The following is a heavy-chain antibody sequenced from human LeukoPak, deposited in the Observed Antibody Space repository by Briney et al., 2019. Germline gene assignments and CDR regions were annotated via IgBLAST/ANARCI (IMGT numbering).Heavy chain of an antibody. J-gene: IGHJ4*02. CDR2: ISGSGGST. CDR3: ANGGGGPITYYDILTGSSDY. V-gene: IGHV3-23*01. Sequence: GGTLRLSCAASGFTFSSYAMSWVRQAPGKGLEWVSSISGSGGSTYYADSVKGRFTNSRDNSKNTLYLQMNSLRAEDTAVYYCANGGGGPITYYDILTGSSDYWGQGTLVTVSS. D-gene: IGHD3-9*01. CDR1: GFTFSSYA.